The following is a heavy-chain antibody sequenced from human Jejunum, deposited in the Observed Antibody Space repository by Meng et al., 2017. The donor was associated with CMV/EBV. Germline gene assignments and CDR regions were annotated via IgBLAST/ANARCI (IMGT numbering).Heavy chain of an antibody. Sequence: SSYGISWVRRARGRGLEWMEWISAYNSDTNYAQNLQSRVTMTTDTPTSTAYMELRSLRSDDTAVYYCARDIEYCSGTGCYEDCFDPWGQGTLVTVSS. CDR3: ARDIEYCSGTGCYEDCFDP. V-gene: IGHV1-18*04. CDR1: SSYG. CDR2: ISAYNSDT. D-gene: IGHD2-2*01. J-gene: IGHJ5*02.